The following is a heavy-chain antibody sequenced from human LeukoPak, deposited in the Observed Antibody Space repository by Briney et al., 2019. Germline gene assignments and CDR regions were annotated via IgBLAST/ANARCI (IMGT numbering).Heavy chain of an antibody. CDR1: GFPFSNHA. CDR2: ISNGNT. J-gene: IGHJ5*02. V-gene: IGHV3-23*01. Sequence: GGSLRLSCAASGFPFSNHAMSWVRQPPGKGLEWVSAISNGNTYYADSVRGRFTISRDDSKNMVYLRMNSLRDEDTALYYCVREAGYCASVCLKSNWFDPWGQGTLVTVSS. D-gene: IGHD2-21*02. CDR3: VREAGYCASVCLKSNWFDP.